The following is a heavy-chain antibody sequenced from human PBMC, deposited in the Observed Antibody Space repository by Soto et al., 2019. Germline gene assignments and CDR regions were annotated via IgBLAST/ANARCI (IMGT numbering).Heavy chain of an antibody. V-gene: IGHV3-23*01. CDR2: ILSSGDLT. CDR3: AKDMGLHHFNR. Sequence: EVQLLESGGTLLQPGGTLRLSCAASGFTFRSYDMSWVRQAPGKGLEWGSAILSSGDLTWYADSVKGRFTIARDNSENTLFLHMHSMRDEDTAVYFCAKDMGLHHFNRWGQGTLVTVSS. CDR1: GFTFRSYD. J-gene: IGHJ4*02. D-gene: IGHD5-12*01.